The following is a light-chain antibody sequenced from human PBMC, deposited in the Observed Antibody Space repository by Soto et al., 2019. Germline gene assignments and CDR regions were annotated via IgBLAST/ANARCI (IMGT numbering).Light chain of an antibody. CDR1: ERLSSVY. J-gene: IGKJ5*01. CDR2: CAS. CDR3: QQYGGSPRST. Sequence: EIVLTQSPGTLSLSPGERATLSCRASERLSSVYLAWYQQRPGQPPRLLIYCASNRATGIPDRFSGSGSGRDFTLIINRLEPEDVAIYYCQQYGGSPRSTFGQGTRLEIK. V-gene: IGKV3-20*01.